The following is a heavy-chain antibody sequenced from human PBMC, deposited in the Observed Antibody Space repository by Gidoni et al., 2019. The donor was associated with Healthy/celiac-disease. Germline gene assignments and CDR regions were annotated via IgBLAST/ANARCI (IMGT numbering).Heavy chain of an antibody. CDR1: GFPFDDYA. CDR3: AKGIRPSGSPFDY. Sequence: EVQLVASGGGLVQPGRSLRLSCAAAGFPFDDYAMHWVRQAPGKGLEWVSGISWNSGSIGYADSVKGRFTISRDNAKNSLYLQMNSLRAEDTALYYCAKGIRPSGSPFDYWGQGTLVTVSS. J-gene: IGHJ4*02. CDR2: ISWNSGSI. D-gene: IGHD1-26*01. V-gene: IGHV3-9*01.